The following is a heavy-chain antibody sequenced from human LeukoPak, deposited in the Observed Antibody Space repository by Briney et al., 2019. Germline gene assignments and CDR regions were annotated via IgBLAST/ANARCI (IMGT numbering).Heavy chain of an antibody. D-gene: IGHD2-2*01. CDR2: INHSGST. J-gene: IGHJ5*02. V-gene: IGHV4-34*01. CDR3: ARGRYCSSTSCHGGWFDP. Sequence: SETLSLTCAVYGGSFSGYYWSWIRQPPGKGLEWIGEINHSGSTNYNPSLKSRVTISVDTSKNQFSLKLSSVTAADTAVYYCARGRYCSSTSCHGGWFDPWGQGTLVTVSS. CDR1: GGSFSGYY.